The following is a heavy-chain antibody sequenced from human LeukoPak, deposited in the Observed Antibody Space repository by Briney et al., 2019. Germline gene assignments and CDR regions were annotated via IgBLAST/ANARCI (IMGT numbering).Heavy chain of an antibody. CDR1: GGSISSYY. D-gene: IGHD2-8*01. CDR3: AREGKWRGPFDY. J-gene: IGHJ4*02. CDR2: IYYSGST. Sequence: SETLSLTCTVSGGSISSYYWSWIRQPPGKGLEWIGYIYYSGSTNYNPSLKSRVTISVDTSKNQFSLKLSSVTAADTAVYYCAREGKWRGPFDYWGQGTLVTVSS. V-gene: IGHV4-59*01.